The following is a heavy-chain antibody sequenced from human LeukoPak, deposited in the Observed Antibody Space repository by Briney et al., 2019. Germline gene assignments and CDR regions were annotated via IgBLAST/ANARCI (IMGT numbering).Heavy chain of an antibody. Sequence: GGSLRLSCTASGFTFSSYSMNWVRQAPGKGLEWVSSISSSSSYMYYADSVEGRFTISRDNAKNSLYLQMNSLRAEDTAVYYCARDRRITLFGVVRYDAFDIWGQGTMVTVSS. D-gene: IGHD3-3*01. V-gene: IGHV3-21*04. CDR2: ISSSSSYM. CDR1: GFTFSSYS. CDR3: ARDRRITLFGVVRYDAFDI. J-gene: IGHJ3*02.